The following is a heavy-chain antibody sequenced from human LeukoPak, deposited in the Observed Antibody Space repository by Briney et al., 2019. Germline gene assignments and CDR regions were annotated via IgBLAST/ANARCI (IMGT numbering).Heavy chain of an antibody. D-gene: IGHD3-22*01. CDR3: AKEADYDSSGYRRPSAASQGV. CDR1: GFTFSSYA. J-gene: IGHJ4*02. CDR2: ISGSGGST. Sequence: GGPLRLSCAASGFTFSSYAMSWVRQAPGKGLEWVSAISGSGGSTYYADSVKGRFTISRDNSKNTLYLQMNSLRAEDTAVYYCAKEADYDSSGYRRPSAASQGVWGQGTLVTVSS. V-gene: IGHV3-23*01.